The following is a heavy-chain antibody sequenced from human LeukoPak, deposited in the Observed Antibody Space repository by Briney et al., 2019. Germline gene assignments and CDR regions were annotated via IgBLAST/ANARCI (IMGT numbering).Heavy chain of an antibody. CDR2: ISTSSSTI. J-gene: IGHJ3*02. V-gene: IGHV3-48*04. CDR1: GFTFITYS. CDR3: ASETKRGYSYGSPTDAFDI. Sequence: GGSLRLSCAASGFTFITYSMNWVRQAPGKGLEWVSYISTSSSTIYYADSVKGRFTISRDNAKKSLYLQMNSLRAEDTAVYYCASETKRGYSYGSPTDAFDIWGQGTMVTVSS. D-gene: IGHD5-18*01.